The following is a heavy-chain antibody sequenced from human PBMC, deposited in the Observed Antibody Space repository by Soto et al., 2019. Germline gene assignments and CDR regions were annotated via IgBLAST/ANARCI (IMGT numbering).Heavy chain of an antibody. CDR2: INHSGST. CDR1: GGSFSGYY. J-gene: IGHJ6*02. CDR3: ARVMVAVAGRRASYYYYGMDV. Sequence: SETLSLTCAVYGGSFSGYYWSWIRQPPGKGLEWIGEINHSGSTNYNPSLKSRVTISVDTSKNQFSLKLSSVTAADTAVYYCARVMVAVAGRRASYYYYGMDVWGQGTTVTVSS. D-gene: IGHD6-19*01. V-gene: IGHV4-34*01.